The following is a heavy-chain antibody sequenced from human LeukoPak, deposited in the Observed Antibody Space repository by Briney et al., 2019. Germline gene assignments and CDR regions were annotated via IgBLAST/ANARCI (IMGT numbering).Heavy chain of an antibody. CDR3: TTISD. J-gene: IGHJ4*02. D-gene: IGHD1-1*01. CDR2: ISGGSGYI. Sequence: GGSLRLSCAASGFTFSGYSMNWVRQAPGKGLEWVSSISGGSGYIYYADSVRGRFTVSRDNAKNSLYLQMNSLRAEDTAVYYCTTISDWGQGTLVTVSS. CDR1: GFTFSGYS. V-gene: IGHV3-21*01.